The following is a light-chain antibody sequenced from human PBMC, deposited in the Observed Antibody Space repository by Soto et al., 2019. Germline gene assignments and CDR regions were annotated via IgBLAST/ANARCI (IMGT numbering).Light chain of an antibody. CDR1: SSDVGGYIY. Sequence: QSVLTQPASVSGSPVQSITISCTGTSSDVGGYIYVSWYQQHPGKAPKLMIYDVTSRPSGVSYRFSGSKSGNTASLTISGLQAEDEADYYFILYTTSSSYVYGTGTKVTVL. J-gene: IGLJ1*01. V-gene: IGLV2-14*01. CDR2: DVT. CDR3: ILYTTSSSYV.